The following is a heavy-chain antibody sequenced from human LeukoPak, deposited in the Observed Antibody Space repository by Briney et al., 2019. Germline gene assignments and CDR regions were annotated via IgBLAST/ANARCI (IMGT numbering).Heavy chain of an antibody. CDR1: GFTYSSYA. J-gene: IGHJ5*02. D-gene: IGHD6-13*01. Sequence: GGSLRLSCAASGFTYSSYAMSWVRQAPGNGLEWVSAISGSGGSTYYADSVKGRFTISRDNSKNTLYLQMNSLRAEDTAVYYCAKDEQQLGRPFDPWGQGTLVTVSS. CDR2: ISGSGGST. V-gene: IGHV3-23*01. CDR3: AKDEQQLGRPFDP.